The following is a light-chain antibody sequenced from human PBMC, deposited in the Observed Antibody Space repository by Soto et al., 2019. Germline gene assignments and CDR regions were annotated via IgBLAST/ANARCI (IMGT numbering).Light chain of an antibody. J-gene: IGLJ1*01. CDR2: EVT. CDR1: SSDVGSYNY. CDR3: RSYTSSSTQV. Sequence: QSALTQPASVSGSPGQSITISCTGTSSDVGSYNYVSWYQQHPGKAPKLMIYEVTNRPSGVSNRFSASKSGNTASLTISGLHAEDEADYYCRSYTSSSTQVFGTGTKATVL. V-gene: IGLV2-14*01.